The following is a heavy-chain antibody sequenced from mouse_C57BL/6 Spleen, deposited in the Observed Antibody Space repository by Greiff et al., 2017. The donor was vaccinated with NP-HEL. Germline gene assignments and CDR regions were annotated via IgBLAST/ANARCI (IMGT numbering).Heavy chain of an antibody. D-gene: IGHD3-2*02. J-gene: IGHJ3*01. V-gene: IGHV1-59*01. Sequence: QVQLQQPGAELVRPGTSVQLSCKASGYTFTSYWMHWVKQRPGQGLEWIGVIDPSDSYTNYNQKFKGKATLTVDTSSSTAYMQLSSLTSEDSAVYYCALDSSGYGFAYWGQGTLVTVSA. CDR3: ALDSSGYGFAY. CDR2: IDPSDSYT. CDR1: GYTFTSYW.